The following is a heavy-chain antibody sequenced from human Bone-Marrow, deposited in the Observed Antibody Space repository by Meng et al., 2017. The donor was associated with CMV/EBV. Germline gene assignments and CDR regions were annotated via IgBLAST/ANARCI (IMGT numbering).Heavy chain of an antibody. D-gene: IGHD1-26*01. Sequence: FTFSSYWMHWVRQAPGKGLVWVSRINSDGSSTSYADSVKGRFTISRDNAKNTLYLQMNSLRAEDTAVYYCARVLRVGATGQFPEYFQHWGQGTLVTVSS. CDR2: INSDGSST. CDR3: ARVLRVGATGQFPEYFQH. J-gene: IGHJ1*01. V-gene: IGHV3-74*01. CDR1: FTFSSYW.